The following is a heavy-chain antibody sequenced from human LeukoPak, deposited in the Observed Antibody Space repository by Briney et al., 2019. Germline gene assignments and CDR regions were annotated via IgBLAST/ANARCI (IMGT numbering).Heavy chain of an antibody. Sequence: ASVKVSCKASGYTFTGYYMHWVRQAPGQGLEWMGWINPNSGGTNYAQKFQGRVTMTRDTSISTAYMELSRLRSDDTAVYYCARGRNYYDSSGYFPWGQGTLVTVSS. CDR1: GYTFTGYY. V-gene: IGHV1-2*02. J-gene: IGHJ5*02. D-gene: IGHD3-22*01. CDR3: ARGRNYYDSSGYFP. CDR2: INPNSGGT.